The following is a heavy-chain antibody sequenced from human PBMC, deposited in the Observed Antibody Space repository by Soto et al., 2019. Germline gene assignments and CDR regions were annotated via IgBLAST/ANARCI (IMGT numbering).Heavy chain of an antibody. CDR1: GGSIPSGDYY. CDR3: ARGKIIGP. D-gene: IGHD3-3*01. J-gene: IGHJ5*02. CDR2: IYYSGST. Sequence: PSETLSLTCTVPGGSIPSGDYYCSWIRQPPGKGLEWIGYIYYSGSTYYNPSLKSRVTISVDTSKNQFSLKLRSVTAADTAVYYCARGKIIGPWGQGTLVTVSS. V-gene: IGHV4-30-4*02.